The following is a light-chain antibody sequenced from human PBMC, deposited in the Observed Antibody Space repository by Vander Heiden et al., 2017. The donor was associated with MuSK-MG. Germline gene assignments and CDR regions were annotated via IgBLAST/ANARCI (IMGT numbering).Light chain of an antibody. CDR1: PSGPSSY. Sequence: ELVLTQSPGTLSSSPGERATLSCRASPSGPSSYLAWYQQKPGQAPRRLINVASSRATGIPDRFSGSGSGTDFTLTISRLEPEDFAVYHCQQYGSSPWTFGQGTKVEI. CDR2: VAS. CDR3: QQYGSSPWT. V-gene: IGKV3-20*01. J-gene: IGKJ1*01.